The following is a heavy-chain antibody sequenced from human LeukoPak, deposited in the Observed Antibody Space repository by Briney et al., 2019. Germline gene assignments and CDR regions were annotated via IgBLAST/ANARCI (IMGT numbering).Heavy chain of an antibody. CDR1: GFTFDDYG. Sequence: GGSLRLSCAASGFTFDDYGMSWVRQAPGKGLEWVSGINWNGGSTGYADSVKGRFTISRDNAKNSLYLQMNSLRAEDMALYFCAKAYCGADCHFDYWGQGTLVTVSS. J-gene: IGHJ4*02. D-gene: IGHD2-21*02. CDR2: INWNGGST. V-gene: IGHV3-20*04. CDR3: AKAYCGADCHFDY.